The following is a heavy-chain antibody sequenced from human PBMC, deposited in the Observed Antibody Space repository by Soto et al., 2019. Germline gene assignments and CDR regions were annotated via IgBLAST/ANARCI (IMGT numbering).Heavy chain of an antibody. CDR1: GYTFTSYG. J-gene: IGHJ6*02. V-gene: IGHV1-18*01. Sequence: QVQLVQSGAEVKKPGASVKVSCKASGYTFTSYGISWVRQAPGQGLEWMGWISAYNGNTNYAQKLQGRVTMTTDTSTNTAYMELRSLRSDDTAVYYCARDRPVLRYFDWLYYYGMDVWGQGTTVTVSS. CDR3: ARDRPVLRYFDWLYYYGMDV. D-gene: IGHD3-9*01. CDR2: ISAYNGNT.